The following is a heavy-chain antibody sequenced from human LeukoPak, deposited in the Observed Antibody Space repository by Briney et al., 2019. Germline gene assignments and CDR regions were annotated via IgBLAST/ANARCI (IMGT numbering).Heavy chain of an antibody. CDR1: GFTFSSYA. V-gene: IGHV3-23*01. CDR2: ISGSGGST. J-gene: IGHJ3*02. CDR3: AKDLVLRYFDWLPHAFDI. Sequence: GGSLRLSCAASGFTFSSYAMSWVRQAPGKGLEWVSAISGSGGSTYYADSVKGRFTISRDNSKNTLYLQMNSLRAEDTAVYYCAKDLVLRYFDWLPHAFDIWGQGTMVTVSS. D-gene: IGHD3-9*01.